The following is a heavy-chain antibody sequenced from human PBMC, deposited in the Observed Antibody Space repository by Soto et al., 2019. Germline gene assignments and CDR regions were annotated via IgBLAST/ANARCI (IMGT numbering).Heavy chain of an antibody. J-gene: IGHJ2*01. D-gene: IGHD1-26*01. CDR1: GFTFSDHY. Sequence: EVQLVESGGGLVQPGGSLRLSCAASGFTFSDHYMDWVRQAPGKGLEWVARTRNRANSYTTEYAASVKGRFSISRDNSKNSQYLQMNSLKTEDTAVYYCTRSSGSYKYFDLWGRGTLVTVSS. CDR3: TRSSGSYKYFDL. V-gene: IGHV3-72*01. CDR2: TRNRANSYTT.